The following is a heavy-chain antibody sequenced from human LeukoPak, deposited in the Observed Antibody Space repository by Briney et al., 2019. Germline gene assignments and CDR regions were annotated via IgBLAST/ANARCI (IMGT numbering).Heavy chain of an antibody. Sequence: GASVKVSCKASGYTFTTYAMNWVRQAPGQGLEWMGWISAYNGNTNYAQKLQGRVTMTTDTSTSTAYMELRSLRSDDTAVYYCARVESRYGVDYWGQGTLVTVSS. CDR3: ARVESRYGVDY. J-gene: IGHJ4*02. CDR1: GYTFTTYA. D-gene: IGHD5-18*01. V-gene: IGHV1-18*04. CDR2: ISAYNGNT.